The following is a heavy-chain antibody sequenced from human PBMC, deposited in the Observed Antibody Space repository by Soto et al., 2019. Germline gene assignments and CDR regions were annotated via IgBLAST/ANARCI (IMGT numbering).Heavy chain of an antibody. D-gene: IGHD3-16*02. CDR1: GFTFSSSS. V-gene: IGHV3-23*01. CDR2: ISNNGDTA. CDR3: AKSRVFIGAIVTLLDS. Sequence: GGSLRLSCATSGFTFSSSSMNWVRQAPGKRLEWVASISNNGDTAYYADSVKGRFTISRGNSENALYLQMNGLRADDTALYFCAKSRVFIGAIVTLLDSWGQGTRVIVSS. J-gene: IGHJ4*02.